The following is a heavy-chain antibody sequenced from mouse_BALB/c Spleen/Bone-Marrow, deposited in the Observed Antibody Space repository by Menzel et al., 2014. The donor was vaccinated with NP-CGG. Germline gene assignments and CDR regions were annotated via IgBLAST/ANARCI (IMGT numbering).Heavy chain of an antibody. V-gene: IGHV2-6-7*01. CDR3: AREPHYYAMDY. CDR2: IWGDGST. Sequence: VKLMESGPGLVAPSQSLSITCTVSGFSLTGYGVNWVRQPPGKGLEWLGMIWGDGSTDYNSALKSRLSISKDNSESQVFLKMNSLQTDDTARYYCAREPHYYAMDYWGQGTSVTVSS. J-gene: IGHJ4*01. CDR1: GFSLTGYG.